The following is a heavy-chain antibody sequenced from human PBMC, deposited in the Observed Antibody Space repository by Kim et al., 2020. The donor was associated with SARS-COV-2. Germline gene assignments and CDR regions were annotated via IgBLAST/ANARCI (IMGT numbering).Heavy chain of an antibody. CDR2: ISGNSVGI. D-gene: IGHD1-26*01. J-gene: IGHJ4*02. CDR3: TKALNRGSNQATDS. Sequence: GGSLRLSCAASGFTFDDYAMHWVRQAPGKGLEWVSGISGNSVGIGYADSVQGRFTISRDNAKNCLYLQMNSLRIEDTAFYYCTKALNRGSNQATDSWGQGTLVTSPQ. V-gene: IGHV3-9*01. CDR1: GFTFDDYA.